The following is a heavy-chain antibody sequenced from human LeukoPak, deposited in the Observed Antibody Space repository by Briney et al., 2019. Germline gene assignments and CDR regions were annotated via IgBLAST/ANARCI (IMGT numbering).Heavy chain of an antibody. D-gene: IGHD2-2*01. J-gene: IGHJ5*02. CDR1: GFSLSTSGVG. V-gene: IGHV2-5*02. CDR2: IYWDDDK. CDR3: AHRYQLLGIWFDP. Sequence: SGPTLVNPTQTLTPTCTFSGFSLSTSGVGVGWIRQPPGKALEWLAVIYWDDDKRYSPSLKSRLTITKDTSKNHVVLTMTNMDPVDTATYYCAHRYQLLGIWFDPWGQGTLVTVSS.